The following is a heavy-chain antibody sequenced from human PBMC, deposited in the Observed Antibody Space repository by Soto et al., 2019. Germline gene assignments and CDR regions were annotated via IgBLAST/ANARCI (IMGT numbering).Heavy chain of an antibody. CDR3: TTDPAHCSGGSCPTYYFDY. J-gene: IGHJ4*02. CDR1: GFTFSNAW. CDR2: IKSKTDGGTT. Sequence: PGGSLRLSCAASGFTFSNAWMSWVRQAPGKGLEWVGRIKSKTDGGTTDYAAPVKGRFTISRDDSKNTLYLQMNSLKTEDTAVYYCTTDPAHCSGGSCPTYYFDYWGQGTLVTVSS. V-gene: IGHV3-15*01. D-gene: IGHD2-15*01.